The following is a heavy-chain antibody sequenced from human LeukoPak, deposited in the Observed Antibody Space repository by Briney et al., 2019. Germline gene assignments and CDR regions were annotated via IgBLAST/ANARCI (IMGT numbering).Heavy chain of an antibody. D-gene: IGHD3-22*01. Sequence: GGSLRLSCAASGFTFSSYAIHWVRQAPGKGLEWVAVTVFDGSNEYYADSVKGRFTISRNNSKNTLYLQMNSLRSDDTAVYYCARDLLGAYYDSSGSRLDYWGQGTLVTVSS. CDR2: TVFDGSNE. CDR3: ARDLLGAYYDSSGSRLDY. V-gene: IGHV3-30*04. J-gene: IGHJ4*02. CDR1: GFTFSSYA.